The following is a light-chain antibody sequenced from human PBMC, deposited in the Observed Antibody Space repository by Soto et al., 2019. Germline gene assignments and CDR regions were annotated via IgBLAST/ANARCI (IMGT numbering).Light chain of an antibody. CDR2: GVT. V-gene: IGLV2-14*01. J-gene: IGLJ1*01. Sequence: QSALTQPASVSGSLGQSITLSCTGSGGDIGADNYVSWYQQHPGKAPKLIVYGVTHRPSGVSSRFSASKSAYTASLTISALQAEDEADYYCSSFTTTYFYVFGPGTKLTAL. CDR1: GGDIGADNY. CDR3: SSFTTTYFYV.